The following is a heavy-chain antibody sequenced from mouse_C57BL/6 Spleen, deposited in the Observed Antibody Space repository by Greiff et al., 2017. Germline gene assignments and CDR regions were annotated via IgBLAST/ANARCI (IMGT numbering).Heavy chain of an antibody. D-gene: IGHD1-1*01. CDR1: GYTFTSYW. V-gene: IGHV1-64*01. CDR2: IHPNSGST. J-gene: IGHJ4*01. Sequence: QVQLKQPGPELVKPGASVTLSCKASGYTFTSYWMHWVKQRPGQGLEWIGMIHPNSGSTNYNEKFKSKATLTVDKSSSTAYMQLSSLTSEDSAVYYCARRYGSSYDYAMDYWGQGTSVTVSS. CDR3: ARRYGSSYDYAMDY.